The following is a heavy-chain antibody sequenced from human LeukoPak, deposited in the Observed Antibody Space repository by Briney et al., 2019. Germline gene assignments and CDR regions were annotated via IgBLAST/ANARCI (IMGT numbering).Heavy chain of an antibody. Sequence: ASVKVSCKTSGYTFTNNWMHWVRQAPGQGLEWVGVINPTGTSTLYAQNFQGRVALTRDMSTTTDYMELRSLTSEGTAVYYCARDHSVGDIAWWFDPWGQGTLVSVSS. CDR1: GYTFTNNW. CDR3: ARDHSVGDIAWWFDP. J-gene: IGHJ5*02. D-gene: IGHD3-10*01. CDR2: INPTGTST. V-gene: IGHV1-46*01.